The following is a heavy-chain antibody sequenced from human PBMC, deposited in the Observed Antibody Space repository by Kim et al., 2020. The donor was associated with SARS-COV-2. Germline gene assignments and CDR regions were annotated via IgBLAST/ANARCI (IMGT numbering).Heavy chain of an antibody. CDR1: GYDFNIYG. CDR2: IGAVNGDT. CDR3: ARYCSGGSCFSGYHYGLDV. V-gene: IGHV1-18*01. D-gene: IGHD2-15*01. Sequence: ASVKVSCKTSGYDFNIYGVSWVRQVPGQGLEWMGWIGAVNGDTKYLQSLKGRVTMTIDTATSTAYLELTSLRSDDTAVYYCARYCSGGSCFSGYHYGLDVWGQGTRVTVSS. J-gene: IGHJ6*02.